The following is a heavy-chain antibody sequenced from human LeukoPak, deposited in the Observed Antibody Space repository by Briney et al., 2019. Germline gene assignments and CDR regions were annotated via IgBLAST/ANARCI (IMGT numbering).Heavy chain of an antibody. Sequence: PSETLSLTCTVSGGSISSRSYYWGWIRQPPGKGLEWIGRIYYSGSTYYNPSLKSRVTISVDTSKNQFSLKLSSVTAADTAVYYCARLPAGYCSSTSCYLFPPIDYWGQGTLVTVSS. J-gene: IGHJ4*02. CDR3: ARLPAGYCSSTSCYLFPPIDY. D-gene: IGHD2-2*01. CDR1: GGSISSRSYY. V-gene: IGHV4-39*01. CDR2: IYYSGST.